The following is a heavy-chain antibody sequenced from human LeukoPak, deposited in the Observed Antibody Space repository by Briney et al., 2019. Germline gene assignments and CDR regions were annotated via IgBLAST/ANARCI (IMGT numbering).Heavy chain of an antibody. D-gene: IGHD4-17*01. CDR2: ISSSSSTI. V-gene: IGHV3-48*04. CDR3: ARDHDYGDYVEDY. J-gene: IGHJ4*02. CDR1: GFTFSSYS. Sequence: PGGSLRLSCAASGFTFSSYSMNWVRQAPGKGLEWVSYISSSSSTIYYADSGKGRFTISRDNAKNSLYLQMNSLRAEDTAVYYCARDHDYGDYVEDYWGQGTLVTVSS.